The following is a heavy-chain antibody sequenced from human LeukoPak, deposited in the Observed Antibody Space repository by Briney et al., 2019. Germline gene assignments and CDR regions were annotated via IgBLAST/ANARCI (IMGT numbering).Heavy chain of an antibody. V-gene: IGHV1-2*02. Sequence: ASVKVSCKVSGYTLTELSMHWVRQAPGQGLEWMGWIDPKSGGTKYVQKFQGRVTMTRDMSISTAYMDLRRLKSDDTAVYYCVRDMDRGQWLVRPYNWGQGALVTVSS. CDR1: GYTLTELS. D-gene: IGHD6-19*01. CDR3: VRDMDRGQWLVRPYN. J-gene: IGHJ4*02. CDR2: IDPKSGGT.